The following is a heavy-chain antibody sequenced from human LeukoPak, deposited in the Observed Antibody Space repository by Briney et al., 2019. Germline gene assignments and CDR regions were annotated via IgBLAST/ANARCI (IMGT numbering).Heavy chain of an antibody. J-gene: IGHJ4*02. V-gene: IGHV3-64*02. CDR3: ARERNYYYFDY. Sequence: GGSLRLSCAASGFTFTTYTMHWVRQAPGKGLEYVSAITGNGGSTYYADSVKGRFTISRDNSKNTLYLQLGSLRDEDMAVYYCARERNYYYFDYWGQGTLVTVFS. CDR2: ITGNGGST. CDR1: GFTFTTYT. D-gene: IGHD1-7*01.